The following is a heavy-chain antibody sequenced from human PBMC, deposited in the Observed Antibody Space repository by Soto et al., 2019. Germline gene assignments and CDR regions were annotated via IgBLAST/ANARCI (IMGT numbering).Heavy chain of an antibody. V-gene: IGHV1-2*04. D-gene: IGHD5-12*01. CDR1: GYTFTGDY. J-gene: IGHJ6*03. CDR2: INPNSGGT. Sequence: ASVKVSCKASGYTFTGDYMHWVRQAPGQGLEWMGWINPNSGGTNYAQKFQGWVTMTRDTSISTAYMELSRLRSDDTAVYYCARGGGYPGNNYYYYYMDVWGKGTTVTVSS. CDR3: ARGGGYPGNNYYYYYMDV.